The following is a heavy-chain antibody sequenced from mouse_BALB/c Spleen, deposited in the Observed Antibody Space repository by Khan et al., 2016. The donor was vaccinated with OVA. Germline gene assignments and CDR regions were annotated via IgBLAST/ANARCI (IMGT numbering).Heavy chain of an antibody. CDR1: GYSFTSYS. CDR2: INPDNNYS. D-gene: IGHD2-14*01. V-gene: IGHV1-4*01. Sequence: QIQLVQSGAELARPGASVKMSCKASGYSFTSYSMPWIRQRHGQALEWIGHINPDNNYSNYNQNFKDKATLIVDKSSSTSYMQLSSLTSDDSAVYYCVSEGAYQRSDGWFAYWGQGTLVTVSA. J-gene: IGHJ3*01. CDR3: VSEGAYQRSDGWFAY.